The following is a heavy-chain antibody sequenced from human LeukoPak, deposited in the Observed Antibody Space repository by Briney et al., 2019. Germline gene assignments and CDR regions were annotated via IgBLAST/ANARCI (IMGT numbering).Heavy chain of an antibody. V-gene: IGHV3-64*01. CDR1: GFTFSSYA. D-gene: IGHD3-3*01. J-gene: IGHJ6*02. Sequence: GGSLRLSCAASGFTFSSYAMHWVRQAPGKGLEYVSAISSNGGSTYYANSVKGRFTISRDNSKNTLYLQMGSLRAEDMAVYYCAREVEWLHYYYYGMDVWGQGTTVTVSS. CDR3: AREVEWLHYYYYGMDV. CDR2: ISSNGGST.